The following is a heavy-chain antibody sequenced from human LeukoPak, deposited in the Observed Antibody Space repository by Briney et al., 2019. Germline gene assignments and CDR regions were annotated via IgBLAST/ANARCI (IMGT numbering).Heavy chain of an antibody. V-gene: IGHV2-5*01. CDR1: GFSLSTSGVG. J-gene: IGHJ3*02. D-gene: IGHD3-9*01. Sequence: SGPTLVSPTQTLTLTCTFSGFSLSTSGVGVGWIRQPPGKALEWLALIYWNDDKRYSPSLKSRLTITKDTSKNQVVLTMTNMDPVDTATYYCAHRQSHSVELRYFDWLLYSWGAFDIWGQGTMVTVSS. CDR2: IYWNDDK. CDR3: AHRQSHSVELRYFDWLLYSWGAFDI.